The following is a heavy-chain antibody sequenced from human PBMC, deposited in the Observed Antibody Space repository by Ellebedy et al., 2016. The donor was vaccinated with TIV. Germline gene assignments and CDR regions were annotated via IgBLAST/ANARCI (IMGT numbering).Heavy chain of an antibody. V-gene: IGHV4-39*01. CDR1: GGSISSTRYY. CDR2: IYYSGST. D-gene: IGHD3-10*01. Sequence: MPSETLSLTCTVTGGSISSTRYYWGWIRQPPGKGLEWIASIYYSGSTYYKPSLKSRVTISVDTSKNQFSLKLRSVTAADTAVYYCARLGPINMFRGIIKFAGADNWGQGTLVTVSS. J-gene: IGHJ4*02. CDR3: ARLGPINMFRGIIKFAGADN.